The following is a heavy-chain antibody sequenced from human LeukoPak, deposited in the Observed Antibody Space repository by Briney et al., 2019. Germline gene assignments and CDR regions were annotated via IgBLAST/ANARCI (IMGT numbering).Heavy chain of an antibody. CDR1: GFTFNKYA. D-gene: IGHD1-1*01. Sequence: TGGSLRLSCAASGFTFNKYAMNWVRQAPGKGLEWVSAISDSGGSTYYADSVKGRFTISRGNIKNTLYLQMNSLGAGDTAVYYCARAGLTTFEYWGQGALVTVSS. V-gene: IGHV3-23*01. CDR3: ARAGLTTFEY. CDR2: ISDSGGST. J-gene: IGHJ4*02.